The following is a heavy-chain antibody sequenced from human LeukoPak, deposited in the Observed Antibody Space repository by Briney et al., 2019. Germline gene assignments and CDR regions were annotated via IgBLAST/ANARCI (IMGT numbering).Heavy chain of an antibody. Sequence: GGSLRLSCAASGFTFSNYGMHWVRQAPGKGLEWVAVIWYDGSNKYYADSVKGRFTISRDNSKNTLYLQMNNLKPEDTGVYYCTIDYDYAWGSYRLGFWGQGSLVTVSS. CDR1: GFTFSNYG. CDR3: TIDYDYAWGSYRLGF. J-gene: IGHJ4*02. D-gene: IGHD3-16*02. V-gene: IGHV3-33*01. CDR2: IWYDGSNK.